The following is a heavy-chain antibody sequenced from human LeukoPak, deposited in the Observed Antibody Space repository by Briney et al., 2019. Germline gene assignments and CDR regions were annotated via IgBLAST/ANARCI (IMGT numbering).Heavy chain of an antibody. CDR3: ARDRREQLDLLLDY. CDR2: IYYSGST. V-gene: IGHV4-59*12. J-gene: IGHJ4*02. CDR1: GGSISSYY. D-gene: IGHD6-6*01. Sequence: PSETLSLTCTVSGGSISSYYWSWIRQPPGKGLEWIGYIYYSGSTNYNPSLKSRVTISVDTSKNQFSLKLSSVTAADTAVYYCARDRREQLDLLLDYWGQGTLVTVSS.